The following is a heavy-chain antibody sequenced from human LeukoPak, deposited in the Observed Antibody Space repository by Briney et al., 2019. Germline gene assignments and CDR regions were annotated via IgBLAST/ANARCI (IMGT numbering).Heavy chain of an antibody. CDR1: GYTFTSYG. CDR2: ISAYNGNT. J-gene: IGHJ5*02. CDR3: ARGLNGGNSVRYWFDL. D-gene: IGHD4-23*01. Sequence: ASVTVSCKASGYTFTSYGISWVRQAPGQGLEWMGWISAYNGNTNYAQKLQGRVTMTTDTSTSTAYMELRSLRSDDTAVYYCARGLNGGNSVRYWFDLWGQGTLVTVSS. V-gene: IGHV1-18*01.